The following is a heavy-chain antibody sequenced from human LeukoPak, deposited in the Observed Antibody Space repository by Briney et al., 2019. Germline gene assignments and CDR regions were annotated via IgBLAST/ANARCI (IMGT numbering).Heavy chain of an antibody. CDR3: ARPPNIAAAGQD. Sequence: GGSLRLSCAASGFPFSDYWMNWVRQAPGKGLEWVANIKQDGSEKFYVDSVKGRFTISRDNAKNSLYLQMNSLRAEDTAVYYCARPPNIAAAGQDWGQGTLVTVSS. CDR2: IKQDGSEK. J-gene: IGHJ4*02. CDR1: GFPFSDYW. D-gene: IGHD6-13*01. V-gene: IGHV3-7*01.